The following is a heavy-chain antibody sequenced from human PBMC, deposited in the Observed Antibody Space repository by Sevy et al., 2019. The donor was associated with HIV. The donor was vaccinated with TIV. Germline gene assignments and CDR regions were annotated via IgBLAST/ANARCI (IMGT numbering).Heavy chain of an antibody. CDR3: AIGYGYGYDY. D-gene: IGHD5-18*01. V-gene: IGHV3-66*02. Sequence: GGSLRLSCAASGFTVTSNYMSWVRQAPGKGLEWVSIIYAGGNTYYADSVEGRFTISRDNSKNTLYLQMNTLRADDTAVYYGAIGYGYGYDYWGQGTLVTVSS. CDR2: IYAGGNT. J-gene: IGHJ4*02. CDR1: GFTVTSNY.